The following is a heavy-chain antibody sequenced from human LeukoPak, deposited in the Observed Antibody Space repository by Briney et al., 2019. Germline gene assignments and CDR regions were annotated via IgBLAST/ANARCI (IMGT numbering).Heavy chain of an antibody. D-gene: IGHD3-10*01. J-gene: IGHJ4*02. CDR1: GFTFSSYG. CDR2: IWYDGGNK. V-gene: IGHV3-30*02. Sequence: GGSLRLSCAASGFTFSSYGMHWVRQAPGKGLEWVAVIWYDGGNKYYADSVKGRFTISRDNSKNTLYLQMNSLRAEDTAVYYCAKDGTYYYGSGSYYIDYWGQGTLVTVSS. CDR3: AKDGTYYYGSGSYYIDY.